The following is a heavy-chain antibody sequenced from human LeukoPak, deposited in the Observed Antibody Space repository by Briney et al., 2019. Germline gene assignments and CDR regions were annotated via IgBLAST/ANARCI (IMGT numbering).Heavy chain of an antibody. D-gene: IGHD5-18*01. CDR2: ISSSGTTI. J-gene: IGHJ4*02. CDR1: GFTFSDYY. CDR3: ARSEYSYPPLDYFDY. Sequence: GGSLRLSCAASGFTFSDYYMSWIRQAPGKGLEWVSYISSSGTTIYYADSVKGRFTISRDNAKNSLYLQMNSLRAEDTAVYYCARSEYSYPPLDYFDYWGQGTLVTVSS. V-gene: IGHV3-11*01.